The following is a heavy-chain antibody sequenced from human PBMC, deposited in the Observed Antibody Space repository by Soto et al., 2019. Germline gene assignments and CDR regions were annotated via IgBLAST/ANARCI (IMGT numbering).Heavy chain of an antibody. J-gene: IGHJ4*02. V-gene: IGHV3-23*01. D-gene: IGHD3-22*01. CDR2: ISGSGGST. Sequence: GGSLRLSXAASGFTFSSYAMSWVRQAPGKVLEWVSAISGSGGSTYYADSVKGRFTISRDNSKNTLYLQMNSLRAEDTAVYYCAKTDYYDSSGYYRSYFDYWGQGTLVTVSS. CDR3: AKTDYYDSSGYYRSYFDY. CDR1: GFTFSSYA.